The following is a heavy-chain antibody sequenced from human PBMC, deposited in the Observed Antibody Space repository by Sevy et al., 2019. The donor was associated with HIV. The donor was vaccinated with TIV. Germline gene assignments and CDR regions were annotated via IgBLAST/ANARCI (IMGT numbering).Heavy chain of an antibody. J-gene: IGHJ4*02. CDR2: INPNNGGT. V-gene: IGHV1-2*02. Sequence: ASVKVSCRASGYTFTDYYLHWVRQAPGQGLEWMGWINPNNGGTHFAQRFQGRGAMTRDTSIGTVYMELSRLRSDDTAVYFCARASYVSGSYTNDYWGQGTLVTVSS. CDR1: GYTFTDYY. CDR3: ARASYVSGSYTNDY. D-gene: IGHD3-10*01.